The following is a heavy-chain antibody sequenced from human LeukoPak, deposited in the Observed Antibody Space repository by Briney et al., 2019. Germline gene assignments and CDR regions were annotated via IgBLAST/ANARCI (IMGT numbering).Heavy chain of an antibody. CDR2: IVGSGGNT. Sequence: GGSLRLSCAAYGFTFSTTGMSWVRQAPGKGLEWVSGIVGSGGNTYYADFVKGRFTISRDNSKNTLYLQMDSLRDEDTAVFYCAKVGWANFWGQGTLVTVSS. J-gene: IGHJ4*02. D-gene: IGHD3-16*01. V-gene: IGHV3-23*01. CDR1: GFTFSTTG. CDR3: AKVGWANF.